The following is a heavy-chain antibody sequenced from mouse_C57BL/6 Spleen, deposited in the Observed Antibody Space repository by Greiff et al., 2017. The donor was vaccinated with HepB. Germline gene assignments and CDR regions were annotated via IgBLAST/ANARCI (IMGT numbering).Heavy chain of an antibody. V-gene: IGHV1-82*01. J-gene: IGHJ4*01. CDR2: IYPGDGDT. D-gene: IGHD2-4*01. CDR3: AGEADYDYAMDC. CDR1: GYAFSSSW. Sequence: QVQLQQPGPELVKPGASVKLSCKASGYAFSSSWMHWVKQRPGKGLEWIGRIYPGDGDTNYNGKFKGKATLTADKSSSTAYMQLSSLTSEDSAVYVCAGEADYDYAMDCWGQGTTVTVSS.